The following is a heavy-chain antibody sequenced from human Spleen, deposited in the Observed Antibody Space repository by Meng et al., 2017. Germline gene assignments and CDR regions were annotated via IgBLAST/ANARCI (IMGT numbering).Heavy chain of an antibody. CDR1: GGTFSSYA. Sequence: SVKVSCKASGGTFSSYAISWVRQAPGQGLEWMGGIIPIFGTANYAQKFQGRVTITTDESTNTAYMELSSLRAEDTAVYYCARICGDYRAYYYGMDFWGQGTMVTVSS. V-gene: IGHV1-69*05. J-gene: IGHJ6*02. CDR3: ARICGDYRAYYYGMDF. D-gene: IGHD4-17*01. CDR2: IIPIFGTA.